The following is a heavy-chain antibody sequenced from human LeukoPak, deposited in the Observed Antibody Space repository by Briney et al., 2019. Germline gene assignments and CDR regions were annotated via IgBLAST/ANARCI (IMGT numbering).Heavy chain of an antibody. D-gene: IGHD6-13*01. CDR2: ISSSGSTI. V-gene: IGHV3-48*03. Sequence: PGGSLRLSCAASGFTFSSYEMNWVRQAPGKGLEWVSYISSSGSTIYYADSVKGRFTISRDNAKNSLYLQMNSLRAEDTAVYYCARGVGSSWPGWFDPWGQGTLVTVSS. CDR3: ARGVGSSWPGWFDP. CDR1: GFTFSSYE. J-gene: IGHJ5*02.